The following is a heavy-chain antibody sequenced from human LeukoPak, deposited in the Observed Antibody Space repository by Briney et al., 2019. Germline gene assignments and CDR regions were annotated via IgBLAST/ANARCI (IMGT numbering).Heavy chain of an antibody. CDR2: ISGSGGST. D-gene: IGHD2-2*01. Sequence: GGSLRLSCEASGFTFRVYAMDWVRQAPGKGLEWVSAISGSGGSTYYADSVKGRFTISRDNSKNTLYLQMNSLRAEDTAVYYCAKNPPIVVVPAAASNWFDPWGQGTLVTVSS. V-gene: IGHV3-23*01. CDR3: AKNPPIVVVPAAASNWFDP. CDR1: GFTFRVYA. J-gene: IGHJ5*02.